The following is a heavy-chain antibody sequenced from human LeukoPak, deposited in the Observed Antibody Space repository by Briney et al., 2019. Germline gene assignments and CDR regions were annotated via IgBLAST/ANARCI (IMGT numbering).Heavy chain of an antibody. CDR3: ARSQWLATPDYVDY. Sequence: GGSLTLSCAASGFTYSSYSMNWVPQAPGKGLEWVASISSSSSYIYYADSVKGRFTISRDNAKNSLYLQMNSLRAEDTAVYYCARSQWLATPDYVDYWGQGTLVTVSS. V-gene: IGHV3-21*01. CDR2: ISSSSSYI. CDR1: GFTYSSYS. J-gene: IGHJ4*02. D-gene: IGHD6-19*01.